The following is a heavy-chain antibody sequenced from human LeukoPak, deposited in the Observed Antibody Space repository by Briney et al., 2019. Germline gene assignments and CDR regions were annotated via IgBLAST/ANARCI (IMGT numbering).Heavy chain of an antibody. V-gene: IGHV1-2*02. D-gene: IGHD3-9*01. Sequence: GASVKVSCKASGYTFTGYYMHWVRQAPGQGLEWMGWINPNSGGTNYAQKFQGRVTMTRDTSISTAYMELSRLRSDDTAVYYCARGHLRYFDWSQGDNWSDPWGQGTLVTVSS. CDR2: INPNSGGT. J-gene: IGHJ5*02. CDR3: ARGHLRYFDWSQGDNWSDP. CDR1: GYTFTGYY.